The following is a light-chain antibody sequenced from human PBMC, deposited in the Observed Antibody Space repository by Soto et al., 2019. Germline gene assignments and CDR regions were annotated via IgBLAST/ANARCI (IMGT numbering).Light chain of an antibody. CDR3: QQYGRSRT. CDR2: GAS. CDR1: QSVSSSY. Sequence: EIVLTQSPGTLSLSPGERATLSCRASQSVSSSYLAWYQQKPGQAPRLLIYGASSRATGIPDRFSGSGSGTDFTLTICRLEPEDFAVYYCQQYGRSRTFGQGTKVEMK. V-gene: IGKV3-20*01. J-gene: IGKJ1*01.